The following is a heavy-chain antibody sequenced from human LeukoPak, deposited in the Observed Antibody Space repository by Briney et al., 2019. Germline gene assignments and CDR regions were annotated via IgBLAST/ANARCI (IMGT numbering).Heavy chain of an antibody. Sequence: ASVKVSCKASGYTFDNFYIHWVRQAPGQGPEWMGWINGNDGSTNYAQKFQGRVTMTRVTAISTVYMDLSGLRPDDTAIYYCARDEGSTYNQLDYWGQGALVTVSS. V-gene: IGHV1-2*02. CDR3: ARDEGSTYNQLDY. D-gene: IGHD1-14*01. CDR1: GYTFDNFY. J-gene: IGHJ4*02. CDR2: INGNDGST.